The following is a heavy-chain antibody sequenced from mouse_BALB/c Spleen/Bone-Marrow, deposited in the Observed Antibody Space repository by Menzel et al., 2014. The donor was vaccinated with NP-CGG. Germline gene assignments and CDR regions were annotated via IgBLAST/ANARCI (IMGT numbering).Heavy chain of an antibody. J-gene: IGHJ3*01. Sequence: QVQLKDSGPGLVQPSQSLSISCTVSGFSLTNYGVHWVRQSPGQGLEWLGVIWSGERTDYNAAFISRLSISKDNSKSQVLFKMNSLQPNDTAIYYCARMREDYDGFAYWGQGTLVTVSA. CDR1: GFSLTNYG. V-gene: IGHV2-2*02. CDR3: ARMREDYDGFAY. CDR2: IWSGERT. D-gene: IGHD2-4*01.